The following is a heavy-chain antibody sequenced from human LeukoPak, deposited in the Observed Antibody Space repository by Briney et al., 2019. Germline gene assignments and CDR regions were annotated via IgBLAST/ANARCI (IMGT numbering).Heavy chain of an antibody. Sequence: PGGSLRLSCAASGFTFSSYSMNWVRQPPGKGLEWVSSISSSGSYIYYADSVKGRFTISRDNSKNTLYLQMNSLRAEDTAVYYCAKDLLRYFDWLPRGGIDYWGQGTLVTVSS. V-gene: IGHV3-21*04. D-gene: IGHD3-9*01. CDR3: AKDLLRYFDWLPRGGIDY. CDR1: GFTFSSYS. J-gene: IGHJ4*02. CDR2: ISSSGSYI.